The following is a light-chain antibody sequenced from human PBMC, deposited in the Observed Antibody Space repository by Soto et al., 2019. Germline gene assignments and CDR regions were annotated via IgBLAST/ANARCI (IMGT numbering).Light chain of an antibody. CDR1: SSDVGSYNL. J-gene: IGLJ2*01. Sequence: QSALTQPASVSGCPGQSITISCTGTSSDVGSYNLVSWYQQHPGKAPKLMIYEVTKRPSGVSNRFSGSKSGNTASLTISGLQAEDEADYYCCSYVGSSTLVFGGGTKLTVL. CDR3: CSYVGSSTLV. CDR2: EVT. V-gene: IGLV2-23*02.